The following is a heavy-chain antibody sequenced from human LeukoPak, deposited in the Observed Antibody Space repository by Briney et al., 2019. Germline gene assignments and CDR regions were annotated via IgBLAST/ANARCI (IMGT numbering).Heavy chain of an antibody. CDR1: GFSFSSYA. CDR2: ISGSGSST. V-gene: IGHV3-23*01. CDR3: AKAPSAQYYYYMDV. J-gene: IGHJ6*03. D-gene: IGHD2-15*01. Sequence: PGGSLRLSCAASGFSFSSYAMSWVRQAPGKGLEWVSAISGSGSSTYYADSVKGRFTISRGNSKNTLYLQMNSLRAEDTAVYYCAKAPSAQYYYYMDVWGKGTTVTVSS.